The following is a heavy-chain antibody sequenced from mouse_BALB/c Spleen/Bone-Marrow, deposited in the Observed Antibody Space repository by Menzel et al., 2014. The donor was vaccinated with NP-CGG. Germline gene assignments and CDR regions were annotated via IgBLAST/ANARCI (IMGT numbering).Heavy chain of an antibody. CDR2: ISSGGSYT. CDR3: ARHGITRLLDY. Sequence: SGFTFSSYAMSWVRQTPEKRLEWVATISSGGSYTYYPDSVKGRFTISRDNAKNTLYLQMSSLRSEDTAMYYCARHGITRLLDYWGQGTTLTVSS. V-gene: IGHV5-9-3*01. J-gene: IGHJ2*01. D-gene: IGHD2-4*01. CDR1: GFTFSSYA.